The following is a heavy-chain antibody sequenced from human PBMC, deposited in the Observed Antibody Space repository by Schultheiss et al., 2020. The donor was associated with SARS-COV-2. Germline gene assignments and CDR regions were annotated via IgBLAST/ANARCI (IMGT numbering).Heavy chain of an antibody. J-gene: IGHJ4*02. D-gene: IGHD4-11*01. CDR2: ISGSGGST. Sequence: GESLKISCAASGFTFSSYGMHWVRQAPGKGLEWVSAISGSGGSTYYADSVKGRFTISRDNSKNTLYLQMNSLRAEDTAVYYCAKDLDYIPDYWGQGTLVTVSS. CDR1: GFTFSSYG. V-gene: IGHV3-23*01. CDR3: AKDLDYIPDY.